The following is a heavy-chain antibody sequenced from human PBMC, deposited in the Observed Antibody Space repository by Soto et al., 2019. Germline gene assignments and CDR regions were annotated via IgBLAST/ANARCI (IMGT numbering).Heavy chain of an antibody. J-gene: IGHJ5*02. CDR1: GFTFRDFT. Sequence: EVHLVESGGGLVKPGGALRLSCAASGFTFRDFTMNWVRQATGEGLEWVSSISSSGTFKYYADSLGCLFTISSDNAKNSLYLQLNSLRGEDTAIYYCARDDLYDSTGYDSWGQGTLVTV. CDR3: ARDDLYDSTGYDS. V-gene: IGHV3-21*01. CDR2: ISSSGTFK. D-gene: IGHD3-22*01.